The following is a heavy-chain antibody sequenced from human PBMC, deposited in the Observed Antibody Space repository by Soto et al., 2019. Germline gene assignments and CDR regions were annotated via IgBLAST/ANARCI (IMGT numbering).Heavy chain of an antibody. Sequence: WIWIRQSPGKGLEFLGYIFYTGKTTYNPSLKSRVAMSVDTSRNRFALKLRSVTAADTATYYCARLKRGYSYGSIIDFWGRGTLVTVSS. D-gene: IGHD5-18*01. CDR3: ARLKRGYSYGSIIDF. CDR2: IFYTGKT. J-gene: IGHJ4*01. V-gene: IGHV4-61*07.